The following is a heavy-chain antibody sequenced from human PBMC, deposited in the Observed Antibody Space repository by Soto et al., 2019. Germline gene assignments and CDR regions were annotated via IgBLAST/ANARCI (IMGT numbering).Heavy chain of an antibody. D-gene: IGHD6-6*01. Sequence: GGSLRLSCAASGFTFSSYSMNWVRQAPGKGLEWVSSISSSSSYIYYADSVKGRFTISRDNAKNSLYLQMNSLRAEDTAVYYCAEDSFSYRMDVWGQGTTVTVSS. CDR1: GFTFSSYS. V-gene: IGHV3-21*01. CDR3: AEDSFSYRMDV. CDR2: ISSSSSYI. J-gene: IGHJ6*02.